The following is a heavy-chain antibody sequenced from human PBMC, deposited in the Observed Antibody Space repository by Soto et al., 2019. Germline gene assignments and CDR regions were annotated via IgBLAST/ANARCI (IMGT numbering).Heavy chain of an antibody. V-gene: IGHV1-69*13. Sequence: SVKVSCKASGGTFSSYAISWVRQAPGQGLEWMGGIIPIFGTANYAQKFQGRVTITADESTSTAYMELSSLRSEDTAVYYCARERVAAAGTFDYWGQGTLVTVSS. D-gene: IGHD6-13*01. CDR2: IIPIFGTA. CDR3: ARERVAAAGTFDY. J-gene: IGHJ4*02. CDR1: GGTFSSYA.